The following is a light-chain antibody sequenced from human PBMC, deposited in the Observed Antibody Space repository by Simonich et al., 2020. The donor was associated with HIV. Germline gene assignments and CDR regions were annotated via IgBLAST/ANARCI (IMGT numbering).Light chain of an antibody. J-gene: IGKJ4*01. CDR1: QSVSSW. CDR2: KAS. Sequence: DIQMTQSPSTLSASVGDRVTITCRASQSVSSWVAWYQQKPGKATKLLIYKASTLESGVPLRFSGSGSGTDFTLTISRLEPDDFATYYCQQYNGYSLTFGGGTKVEIK. CDR3: QQYNGYSLT. V-gene: IGKV1-5*03.